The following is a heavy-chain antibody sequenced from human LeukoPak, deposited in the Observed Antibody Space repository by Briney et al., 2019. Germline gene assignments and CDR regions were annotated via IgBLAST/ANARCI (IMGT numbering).Heavy chain of an antibody. CDR3: ARDAWDYSNGGYFDY. CDR1: GFTFSSYA. J-gene: IGHJ4*02. V-gene: IGHV3-30-3*01. D-gene: IGHD4-11*01. Sequence: PGGSLRLSCAASGFTFSSYAMHWVRQAPGKGLEWVAVISYDGSNKYYADSVKGRFTISRDNSKNTLYLQMNSLRAEDTAVYYCARDAWDYSNGGYFDYWGQGTLVTVSS. CDR2: ISYDGSNK.